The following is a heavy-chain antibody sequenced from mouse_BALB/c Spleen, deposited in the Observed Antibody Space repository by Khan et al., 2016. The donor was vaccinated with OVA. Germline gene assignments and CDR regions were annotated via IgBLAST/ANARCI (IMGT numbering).Heavy chain of an antibody. CDR3: TRLGTTGWFTY. J-gene: IGHJ3*01. Sequence: VQLQQSGPELMKPGASVKISCKASGYSFSNYYIHWVKQSHGQSLEWIGYIDPFNGGTTYNQKFKGTATLTVDKSSSTAYMNLSSLTSGDSEVYYCTRLGTTGWFTYWGQGTLVTVSA. CDR1: GYSFSNYY. D-gene: IGHD2-13*01. CDR2: IDPFNGGT. V-gene: IGHV1S135*01.